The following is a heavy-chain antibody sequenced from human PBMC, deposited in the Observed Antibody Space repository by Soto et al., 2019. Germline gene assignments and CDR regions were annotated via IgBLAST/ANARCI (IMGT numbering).Heavy chain of an antibody. J-gene: IGHJ6*02. Sequence: QVQLVESGGDVVQPGRSLRLSCGASGFTFSTYGMHWVRQAPGKGLEWVAVIWYDGSNKNYADSVKGRFTISRDNSRDTLYLQMNSLRAEDTAVYYCARDPDYYGMDVWGQGTTVTVSS. V-gene: IGHV3-33*01. CDR3: ARDPDYYGMDV. CDR1: GFTFSTYG. CDR2: IWYDGSNK.